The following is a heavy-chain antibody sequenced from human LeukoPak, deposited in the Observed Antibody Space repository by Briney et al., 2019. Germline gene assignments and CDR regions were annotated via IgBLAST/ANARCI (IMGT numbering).Heavy chain of an antibody. V-gene: IGHV4-4*09. CDR1: GGSISSYY. Sequence: ETLSLTCTVSGGSISSYYWSWIRQPPGKGLEWIGYIYTSGSTNYNPPLKSRVTISVDTSKNQFSLKLSSVTAADTAVYCCARLRSGDGYYYYYMDVWGKGTTVTVSS. D-gene: IGHD3-16*01. CDR3: ARLRSGDGYYYYYMDV. CDR2: IYTSGST. J-gene: IGHJ6*03.